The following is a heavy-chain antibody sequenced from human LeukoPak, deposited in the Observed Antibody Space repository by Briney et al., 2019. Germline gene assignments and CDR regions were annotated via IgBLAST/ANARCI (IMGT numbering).Heavy chain of an antibody. CDR3: AKISSSSEPDFDY. J-gene: IGHJ4*02. V-gene: IGHV3-30*02. CDR1: GFTFSRYA. CDR2: IWPDGSKT. Sequence: GGSLRLSCAASGFTFSRYAMRWVRQAPGKGLEWVAFIWPDGSKTYYADSVRGRFTISRDNSKNTLHLEMNTVRAEDTALYYCAKISSSSEPDFDYWGQGTLVTVS. D-gene: IGHD1-14*01.